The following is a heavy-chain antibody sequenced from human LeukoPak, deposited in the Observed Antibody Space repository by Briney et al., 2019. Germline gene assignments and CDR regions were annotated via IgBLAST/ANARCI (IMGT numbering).Heavy chain of an antibody. D-gene: IGHD1-26*01. CDR3: ARHEYSGSYYGLSWFDP. Sequence: TSETLSLTCTVSGGSISSSGYYWGWIRQPPGKGLEWIASIYYSGSTYYNQSLKSRVTISVDTSKNQLSLKLSSLTAADTAVYYCARHEYSGSYYGLSWFDPWGQGTLVTVSS. CDR2: IYYSGST. V-gene: IGHV4-39*01. CDR1: GGSISSSGYY. J-gene: IGHJ5*02.